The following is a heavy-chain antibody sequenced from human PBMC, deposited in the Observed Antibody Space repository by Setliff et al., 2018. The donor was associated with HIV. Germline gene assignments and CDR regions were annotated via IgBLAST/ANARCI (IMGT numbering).Heavy chain of an antibody. CDR2: FDPQDGET. J-gene: IGHJ4*02. CDR3: ARDYFPHSRRNFGSGDYFHF. CDR1: GFTLSEVS. V-gene: IGHV1-24*01. Sequence: ASVKVSCKVSGFTLSEVSIHWVRQAPGKGLEWLGYFDPQDGETVYAQKFQGRVTITADESTSTADMELSSLTSGDTAVYHCARDYFPHSRRNFGSGDYFHFWGQGS. D-gene: IGHD3-10*01.